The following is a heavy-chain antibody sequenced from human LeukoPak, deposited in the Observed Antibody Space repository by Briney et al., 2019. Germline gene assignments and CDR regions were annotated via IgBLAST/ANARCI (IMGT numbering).Heavy chain of an antibody. CDR3: ARDSGYYDSSGYYSPPFSDY. V-gene: IGHV3-21*01. Sequence: GGSLRLSCAASGFTFSSYSMNWVRQAPGKGLEWVSSISSSSSYIYYADSVKGRFTISRDNAKNSLYLQMNSLRAEDTAVYYCARDSGYYDSSGYYSPPFSDYWGQGTLVTVSS. D-gene: IGHD3-22*01. CDR1: GFTFSSYS. J-gene: IGHJ4*02. CDR2: ISSSSSYI.